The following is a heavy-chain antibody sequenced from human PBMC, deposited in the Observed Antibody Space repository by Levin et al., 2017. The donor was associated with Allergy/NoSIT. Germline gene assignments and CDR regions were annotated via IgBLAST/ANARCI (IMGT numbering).Heavy chain of an antibody. J-gene: IGHJ3*01. CDR3: AKKQGGTSGFSFDV. D-gene: IGHD1/OR15-1a*01. CDR2: ITGGGFNT. V-gene: IGHV3-23*01. CDR1: GFSISEYA. Sequence: ASVKVSCAVSGFSISEYAMAWVRQAPGKGLEWVSEITGGGFNTYYGDSVKGRFTVSKDDSKDMLYLDLSSLRVEDTAVYYCAKKQGGTSGFSFDVWGQGTMVTVSS.